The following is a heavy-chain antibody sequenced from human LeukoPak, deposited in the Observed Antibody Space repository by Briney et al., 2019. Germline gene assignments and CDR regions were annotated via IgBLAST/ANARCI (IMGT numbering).Heavy chain of an antibody. Sequence: GGSLRLSCVASGFTFSGYWMHWVRQAPGNGLVWVSRINTDEKTTTYADSVKGRFTISRYNAKNTLYLQMNSLRAEDTALYFCTRGRFTSNWAYFDYWGQGTLVTVSS. CDR1: GFTFSGYW. CDR3: TRGRFTSNWAYFDY. CDR2: INTDEKTT. J-gene: IGHJ4*02. V-gene: IGHV3-74*03. D-gene: IGHD6-13*01.